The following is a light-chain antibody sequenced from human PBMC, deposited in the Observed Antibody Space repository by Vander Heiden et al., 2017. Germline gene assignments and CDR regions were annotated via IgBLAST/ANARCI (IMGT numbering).Light chain of an antibody. Sequence: SYELTQPHSVSVSPGQTASITCSGDKLGDKYACWYQQKPGQSPVLVIYQDSKRTSGIPERFSGSNSGNTATLTISGTQAMDEADYYCQAWDSSIVFGGGTKLTVL. CDR1: KLGDKY. CDR3: QAWDSSIV. J-gene: IGLJ2*01. V-gene: IGLV3-1*01. CDR2: QDS.